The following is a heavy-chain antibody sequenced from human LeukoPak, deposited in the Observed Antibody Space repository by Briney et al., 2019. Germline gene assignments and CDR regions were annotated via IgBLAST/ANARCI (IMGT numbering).Heavy chain of an antibody. J-gene: IGHJ5*02. V-gene: IGHV1-46*01. CDR1: GYTFTSYY. CDR3: ARDQSGEWELVSGWWFDP. Sequence: ASVKVSCKASGYTFTSYYMHWVRHAPGQGLEWMGIINPSGGSTSYAQKFQGRVTMTRDMSTSTDYMELSSLRSEDTAVYYCARDQSGEWELVSGWWFDPWGQGTLVTVSS. CDR2: INPSGGST. D-gene: IGHD1-26*01.